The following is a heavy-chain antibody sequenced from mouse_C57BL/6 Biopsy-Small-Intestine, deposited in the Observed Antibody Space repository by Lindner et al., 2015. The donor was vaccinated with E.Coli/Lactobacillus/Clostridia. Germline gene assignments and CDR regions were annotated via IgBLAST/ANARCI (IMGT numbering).Heavy chain of an antibody. CDR1: GYRFSDYE. Sequence: VQLQESGADLVRPGASVTLSCKASGYRFSDYEIHWVKQTPVHGLEWVGSSDPETGGAAYVQKFRGKATLTADKSSSTAYMDLRSLTSEDSAVYYCIRGDYFDYWGQGTTLTVSS. V-gene: IGHV1-15*01. CDR2: SDPETGGA. CDR3: IRGDYFDY. J-gene: IGHJ2*01.